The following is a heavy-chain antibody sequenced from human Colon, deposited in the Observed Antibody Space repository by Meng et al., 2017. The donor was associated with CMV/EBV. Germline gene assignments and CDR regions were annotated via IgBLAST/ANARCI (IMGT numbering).Heavy chain of an antibody. D-gene: IGHD3-10*01. CDR3: VGHQGRAREGFRMV. CDR1: EFIFNDYG. CDR2: IDINGENR. J-gene: IGHJ4*02. Sequence: GESLKISCAASEFIFNDYGIHWLRQAPGKGLEWLSFIDINGENRYNGDIVKGRFIVSKDKSKNTVFLQMSSLRVEDTAVYYCVGHQGRAREGFRMVWGQGTLVTVSS. V-gene: IGHV3-30*02.